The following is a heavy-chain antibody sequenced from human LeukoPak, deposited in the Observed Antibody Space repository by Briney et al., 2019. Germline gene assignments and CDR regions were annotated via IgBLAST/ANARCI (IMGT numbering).Heavy chain of an antibody. CDR3: AREAGATFIGGYSY. D-gene: IGHD1-26*01. CDR1: GLTFDDYG. CDR2: INWNGGST. Sequence: GGSLRLSCAASGLTFDDYGMSWVRQAPRKGLEWVSGINWNGGSTGYADSVKGRFTISRDNAKNSLYLQMNSLRAEDTALYYCAREAGATFIGGYSYWGQGTLVTVSS. V-gene: IGHV3-20*04. J-gene: IGHJ4*02.